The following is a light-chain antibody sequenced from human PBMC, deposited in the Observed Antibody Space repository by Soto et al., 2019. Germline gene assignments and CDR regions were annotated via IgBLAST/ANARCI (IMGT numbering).Light chain of an antibody. CDR3: QQYNTYSPLT. Sequence: DIQMTQSPSTLSASVGDRVTITCRASQSISSWLAWYQQKLGRAPRLLIYDASSLESGVPSRFSGSGYGTEFTLTISSLQPDDFATYYCQQYNTYSPLTFGGGTKVEIK. CDR1: QSISSW. V-gene: IGKV1-5*01. CDR2: DAS. J-gene: IGKJ4*01.